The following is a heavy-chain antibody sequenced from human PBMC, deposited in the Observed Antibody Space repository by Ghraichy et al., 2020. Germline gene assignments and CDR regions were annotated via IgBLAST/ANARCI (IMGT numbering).Heavy chain of an antibody. CDR3: AKDLDSSGWYPFDY. V-gene: IGHV3-48*04. Sequence: LSLTCATSGFTFSSYSMNWVRQAPGKGLEWVSYISSDSSSTYYADSVKGRFTISKDNAKNSLFLQMNSLRAEDTAVYYCAKDLDSSGWYPFDYWGQGTLVTVSS. J-gene: IGHJ4*02. CDR1: GFTFSSYS. D-gene: IGHD6-19*01. CDR2: ISSDSSST.